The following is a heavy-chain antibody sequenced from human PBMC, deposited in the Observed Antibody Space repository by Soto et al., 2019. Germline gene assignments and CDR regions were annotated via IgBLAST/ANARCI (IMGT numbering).Heavy chain of an antibody. CDR2: IYYSGST. J-gene: IGHJ4*02. CDR3: ARVNSARPLSALVAFDY. V-gene: IGHV4-31*03. D-gene: IGHD5-12*01. CDR1: GGSISSGGYY. Sequence: QVQLQESGPGLVKPSQTLSLTCTVSGGSISSGGYYWSWIRQHPGKGLEWIGYIYYSGSTYYNPSLKSRVTIPVDTSKNQFSLKLSSVTAADTAVYYCARVNSARPLSALVAFDYWGQGTLVTVSS.